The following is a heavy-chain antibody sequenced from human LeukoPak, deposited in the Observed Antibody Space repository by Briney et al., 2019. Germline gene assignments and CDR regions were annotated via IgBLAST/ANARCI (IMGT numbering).Heavy chain of an antibody. V-gene: IGHV3-69-1*01. CDR3: ARSGTGYEKAFFDY. Sequence: GESLRLSCAVSGFPFSDYYMSWIRQPPGKGLEWVSFISRSSNINYADSVKGRFTNSRDNAKNSLYLQMNSLRAEDTAVYYCARSGTGYEKAFFDYCGQGTLCTVPS. J-gene: IGHJ4*02. D-gene: IGHD5-12*01. CDR2: ISRSSNI. CDR1: GFPFSDYY.